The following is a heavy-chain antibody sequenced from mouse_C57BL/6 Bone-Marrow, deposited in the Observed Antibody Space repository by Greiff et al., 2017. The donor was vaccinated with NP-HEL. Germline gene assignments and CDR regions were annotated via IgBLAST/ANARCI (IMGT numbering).Heavy chain of an antibody. J-gene: IGHJ2*01. Sequence: EVMLVESGGGLVTPGGSLKLSCAASGFTFSDYGMHWVRQAPEKGLEWVAYISSGSSTIYYADTVKGRFTISRDNAKNTLFLQMTSLRSEDTAMYYCARGGYYDGRSSYYFDCWGQGATLAVSS. CDR1: GFTFSDYG. D-gene: IGHD1-1*01. CDR2: ISSGSSTI. V-gene: IGHV5-17*01. CDR3: ARGGYYDGRSSYYFDC.